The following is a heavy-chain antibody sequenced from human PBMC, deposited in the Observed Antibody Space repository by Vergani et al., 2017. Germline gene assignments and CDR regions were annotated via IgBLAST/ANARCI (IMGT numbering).Heavy chain of an antibody. CDR3: ARDRNYYFDY. CDR1: GGSISSYY. CDR2: IYYSGST. Sequence: QVQLQESGPGLVKPSETLSLTCTVSGGSISSYYWSWIRQPPGKGLEWIGYIYYSGSTNYNPSLKSRVTISVDTSKSQFSPKLGSVTAADTAVYYWARDRNYYFDYWGQGTLVTVSS. D-gene: IGHD1-1*01. V-gene: IGHV4-59*01. J-gene: IGHJ4*02.